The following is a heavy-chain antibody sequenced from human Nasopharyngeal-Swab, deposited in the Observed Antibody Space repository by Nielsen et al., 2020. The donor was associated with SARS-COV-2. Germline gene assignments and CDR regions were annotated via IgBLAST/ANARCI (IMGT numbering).Heavy chain of an antibody. CDR1: GYTFRDHY. Sequence: ASVKVSCKASGYTFRDHYIHWVRQAPAQGLEWVGRINPDSGGRNYALRFQGRVTMTRDTFITTAYMEMSGLASDDTAIYYCAREADFTGYYDFWGQGAQVIVSS. V-gene: IGHV1-2*06. CDR2: INPDSGGR. D-gene: IGHD2-8*02. J-gene: IGHJ4*02. CDR3: AREADFTGYYDF.